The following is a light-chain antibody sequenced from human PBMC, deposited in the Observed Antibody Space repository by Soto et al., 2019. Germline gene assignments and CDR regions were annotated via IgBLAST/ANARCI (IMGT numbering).Light chain of an antibody. CDR3: LQYYSFPRA. J-gene: IGKJ1*01. V-gene: IGKV1-5*03. CDR2: KAS. Sequence: DIQMTQSPSTLSGSVGDRVTITCRASQTISSWLAWYQQKPGKAPKLLIYKASTLKSGVPSRFSGSGSGTEFTLTISSLQPDDFATYYCLQYYSFPRAFGQGTK. CDR1: QTISSW.